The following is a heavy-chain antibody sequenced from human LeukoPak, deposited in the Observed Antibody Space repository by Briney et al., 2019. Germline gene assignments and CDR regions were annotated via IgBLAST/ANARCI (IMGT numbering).Heavy chain of an antibody. CDR1: GFTFSSSA. CDR3: AKHAGTARQTKDY. D-gene: IGHD1-1*01. J-gene: IGHJ4*02. V-gene: IGHV3-23*01. Sequence: GGSLRLSCAASGFTFSSSAMSWVRQVPGKGLEWVSGISASGGSTYYADSVRGRFTISRDNSKNTLYVQMNSLRDEDTAVYYCAKHAGTARQTKDYWGQGTLVTVSS. CDR2: ISASGGST.